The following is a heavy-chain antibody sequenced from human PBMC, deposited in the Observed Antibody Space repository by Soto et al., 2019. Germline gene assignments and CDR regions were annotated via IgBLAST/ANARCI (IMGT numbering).Heavy chain of an antibody. CDR2: INHDGRRK. CDR1: GFTFGSYW. D-gene: IGHD3-16*01. CDR3: AKDFKVSGSYDGSLNYYYGMDV. V-gene: IGHV3-7*01. Sequence: PGGSLRLSCAASGFTFGSYWMRWVRQAPGKGLEWVANINHDGRRKNYVDSVKGRFTISRDNSKSAQYLQMNSLRPEDTAVYYCAKDFKVSGSYDGSLNYYYGMDVWGQGTTVTVSS. J-gene: IGHJ6*02.